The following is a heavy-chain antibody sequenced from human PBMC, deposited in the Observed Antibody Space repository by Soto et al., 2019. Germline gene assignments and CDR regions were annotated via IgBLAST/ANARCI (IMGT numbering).Heavy chain of an antibody. J-gene: IGHJ4*02. D-gene: IGHD4-4*01. CDR1: GFTFSSYG. Sequence: GGSLRLSCAASGFTFSSYGMHWVRQAPGKGLEWVAVISYDGSNKYYADSVKGRFTISRDNSKNTLYLQMNSLRAEDTAVYYCAKDFDTVTTSHYFDYWGQGTLVTVSS. CDR2: ISYDGSNK. CDR3: AKDFDTVTTSHYFDY. V-gene: IGHV3-30*18.